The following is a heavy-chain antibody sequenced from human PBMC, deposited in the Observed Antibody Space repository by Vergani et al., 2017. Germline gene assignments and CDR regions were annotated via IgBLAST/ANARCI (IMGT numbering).Heavy chain of an antibody. J-gene: IGHJ4*02. CDR3: ASETYYYHSSGYDKGANFDY. D-gene: IGHD3-22*01. CDR2: INPNSGGT. V-gene: IGHV1-2*02. CDR1: GYTFTGYY. Sequence: QVQLVQSGAEVKKPGASVKVSCMASGYTFTGYYMHWVRQAPGQGLEWMGWINPNSGGTNYAQKFQGRVTMTRDTSISTAYMELSRLRSDDTAVYYCASETYYYHSSGYDKGANFDYWGQGTLVTVSS.